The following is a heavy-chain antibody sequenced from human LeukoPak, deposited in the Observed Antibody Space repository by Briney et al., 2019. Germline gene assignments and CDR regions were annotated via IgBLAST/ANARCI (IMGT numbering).Heavy chain of an antibody. J-gene: IGHJ5*02. CDR3: ARQAGIGFDL. CDR2: VHQRGNI. CDR1: GGSFDNEMFY. Sequence: SETLSLTCTVSGGSFDNEMFYWAWIRQPPGKGLQWIASVHQRGNIYDNPSLKNRVIISLDTSKNQLFLTLSSVTAADVAVYYCARQAGIGFDLWGQGTLVGVSS. V-gene: IGHV4-39*01. D-gene: IGHD3-10*01.